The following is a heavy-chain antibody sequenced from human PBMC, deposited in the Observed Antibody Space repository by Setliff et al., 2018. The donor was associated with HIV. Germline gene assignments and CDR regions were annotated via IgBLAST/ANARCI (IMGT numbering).Heavy chain of an antibody. D-gene: IGHD3-3*01. CDR2: LSTGERT. CDR3: ARGQTMYGVVIYDAFNV. Sequence: GGSLRLSCAASGFTVSSNYMSWVRQAPGKGLEWVSAILSTGERTFYADSVKGRFTISRDNRNKFLYLQMNSLSAEDTALYYCARGQTMYGVVIYDAFNVWGHGTMVTVSS. V-gene: IGHV3-53*01. J-gene: IGHJ3*01. CDR1: GFTVSSNY.